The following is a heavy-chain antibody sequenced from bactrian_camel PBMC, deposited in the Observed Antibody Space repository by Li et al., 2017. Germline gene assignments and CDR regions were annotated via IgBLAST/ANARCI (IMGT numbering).Heavy chain of an antibody. V-gene: IGHV3S40*01. Sequence: DVQLVESGGGLVQPGGSLRLSCAASGFIFSNYYMSWVRQAPGKGLEWVSTIRSAGGASHYADSVKGRFTISRDNAKNTVYLQMNSLKPEDTAVYYCAADGPTYDCYKGSWCYNYWGQGTQVTVS. CDR2: IRSAGGAS. J-gene: IGHJ4*01. D-gene: IGHD3*01. CDR3: AADGPTYDCYKGSWCYNY. CDR1: GFIFSNYY.